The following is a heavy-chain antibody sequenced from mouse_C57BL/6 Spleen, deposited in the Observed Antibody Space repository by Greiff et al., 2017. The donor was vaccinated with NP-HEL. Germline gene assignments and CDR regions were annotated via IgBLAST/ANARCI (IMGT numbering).Heavy chain of an antibody. D-gene: IGHD2-1*01. J-gene: IGHJ2*01. V-gene: IGHV5-4*01. CDR2: ISDGGSYT. Sequence: VQLKESGGGLVKPGGSLKLSCAASGFTFSSYAMSWVRQTPEKRLEWVATISDGGSYTYYPDNVKGRFTISRDNAKNNLYLQMSHLKSEDTAMYYCAREGSTMVYFDYWGQGTTLTVSS. CDR3: AREGSTMVYFDY. CDR1: GFTFSSYA.